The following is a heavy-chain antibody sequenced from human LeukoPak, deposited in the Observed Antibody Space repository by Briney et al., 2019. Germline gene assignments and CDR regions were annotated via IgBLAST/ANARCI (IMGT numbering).Heavy chain of an antibody. CDR1: GFTVSSNY. Sequence: PGGSLRLSCAASGFTVSSNYMSWVRQAPGEGLEWVSVIYSDGRTFYADSVKGRFTISRDNSKNTVYLQMNSLRADDTAAYYCSKVGVAATSNQVVGPLGQGTLVTGSS. V-gene: IGHV3-66*01. D-gene: IGHD2-15*01. CDR3: SKVGVAATSNQVVGP. CDR2: IYSDGRT. J-gene: IGHJ5*02.